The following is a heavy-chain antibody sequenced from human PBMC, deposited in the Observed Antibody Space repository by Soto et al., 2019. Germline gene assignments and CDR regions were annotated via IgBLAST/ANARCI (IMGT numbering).Heavy chain of an antibody. CDR1: GGSISSGGYY. V-gene: IGHV4-31*03. Sequence: QVQLQESGPGLVKPSQTLSLTCTVSGGSISSGGYYWSWIRQHPWKGLEWIGYIYYSGSTYYNPSLKSRVTISVDTSKNQFSLKLSSVTAADTAVYYCARTMVRGGDLDYWGQGTLVTVSS. J-gene: IGHJ4*02. D-gene: IGHD3-10*01. CDR2: IYYSGST. CDR3: ARTMVRGGDLDY.